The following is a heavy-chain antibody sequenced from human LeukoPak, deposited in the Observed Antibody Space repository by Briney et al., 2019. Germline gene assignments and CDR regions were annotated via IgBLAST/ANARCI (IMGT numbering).Heavy chain of an antibody. CDR2: IYHSGST. CDR3: ARVGDYALKD. V-gene: IGHV4-30-2*01. Sequence: PSQTLSLTCAVSGGSISSGGYYWSWIRQPPGKGLEWIGYIYHSGSTYYNPSLKSRVTMSVDTSKNQCTLKLSSVTAADTAVYYCARVGDYALKDWGQGTLVTVSS. CDR1: GGSISSGGYY. J-gene: IGHJ4*02. D-gene: IGHD3-16*01.